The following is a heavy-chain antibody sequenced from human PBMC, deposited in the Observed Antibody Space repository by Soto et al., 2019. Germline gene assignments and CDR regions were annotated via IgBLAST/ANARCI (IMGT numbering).Heavy chain of an antibody. V-gene: IGHV4-34*01. CDR1: GGSFSGYY. D-gene: IGHD6-19*01. J-gene: IGHJ5*02. CDR3: ARDERIAVAGTDT. Sequence: SETLSLTCAVYGGSFSGYYWSWIRQPPGKGLEWIGEINHSGSTNYNPSLKSRVTISRDNSKNTLFLQMNSLRAEDTALYYCARDERIAVAGTDTWGQGILVTVSS. CDR2: INHSGST.